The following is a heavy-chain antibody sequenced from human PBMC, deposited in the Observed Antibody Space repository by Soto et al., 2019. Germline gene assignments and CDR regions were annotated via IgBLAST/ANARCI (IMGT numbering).Heavy chain of an antibody. V-gene: IGHV4-59*01. CDR3: ATGEEVGCSGGSCYSR. Sequence: QVQLQESGPGLVKPSETLSLTCTVPGGSISSYYWSWIRQPPGKGLEWIGYIYYSGSTNYNPSLNNPDTVAVDTSKHQASLTLSAVTAADTAGSYCATGEEVGCSGGSCYSRWGQGTLVTVSS. J-gene: IGHJ4*02. D-gene: IGHD2-15*01. CDR1: GGSISSYY. CDR2: IYYSGST.